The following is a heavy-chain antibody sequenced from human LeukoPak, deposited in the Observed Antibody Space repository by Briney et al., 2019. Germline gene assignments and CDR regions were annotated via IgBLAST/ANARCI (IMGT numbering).Heavy chain of an antibody. D-gene: IGHD6-6*01. J-gene: IGHJ4*02. CDR2: ISWNSGSM. CDR3: AKRSTYYFDY. Sequence: PGRSLRLSCAASGFTFDVYAMHSVRQAPGRSLEWVSGISWNSGSMDYADSVKGRFTISRDNAKNCLYLQMNSLRAEDTALYYCAKRSTYYFDYWGQGTLGTVSS. CDR1: GFTFDVYA. V-gene: IGHV3-9*01.